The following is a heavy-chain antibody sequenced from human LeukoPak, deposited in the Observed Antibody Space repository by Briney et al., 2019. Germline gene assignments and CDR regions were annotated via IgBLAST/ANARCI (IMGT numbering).Heavy chain of an antibody. Sequence: SETPSLTCTVSGGSISSYYWSWIRQPAGKGLEWIGRIYTSGSTNYNPSLKSRVNMSVDTSKNQFSLKLSSVTAADTAVYYCARDGVAAAYDYWGQGTLVTVSS. V-gene: IGHV4-4*07. D-gene: IGHD2-15*01. CDR2: IYTSGST. CDR3: ARDGVAAAYDY. CDR1: GGSISSYY. J-gene: IGHJ4*02.